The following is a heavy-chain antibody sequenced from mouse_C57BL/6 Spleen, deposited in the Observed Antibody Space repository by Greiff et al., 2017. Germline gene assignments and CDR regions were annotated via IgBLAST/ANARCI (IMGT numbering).Heavy chain of an antibody. V-gene: IGHV5-17*01. CDR1: GFTFSDYG. D-gene: IGHD2-5*01. Sequence: EVKLVESGGGLVKPGGSLKLSCAASGFTFSDYGMHWVRQAPEKGLEWVAYLSSGSSTIYYADTVQGRFTISRAKAKNTLYLQMTSLRTEDTAMYYCATGVSNYDFYYAMDYWGQGASVTVAS. CDR2: LSSGSSTI. CDR3: ATGVSNYDFYYAMDY. J-gene: IGHJ4*01.